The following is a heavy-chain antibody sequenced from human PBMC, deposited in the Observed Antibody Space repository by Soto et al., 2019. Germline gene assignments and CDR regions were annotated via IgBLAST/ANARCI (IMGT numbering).Heavy chain of an antibody. Sequence: QVQLVESGGGLVKPGGSLRLSCAASGFTFSDYYMSWIRQAPGKGLEWVSYISSSSSYTNYADSVKGRFTISRDNAKNSLYLQMNSLRAEDTAAYYCARDGARYSSSWTDYWGQGTLVTVSS. D-gene: IGHD6-13*01. CDR2: ISSSSSYT. CDR1: GFTFSDYY. V-gene: IGHV3-11*06. CDR3: ARDGARYSSSWTDY. J-gene: IGHJ4*02.